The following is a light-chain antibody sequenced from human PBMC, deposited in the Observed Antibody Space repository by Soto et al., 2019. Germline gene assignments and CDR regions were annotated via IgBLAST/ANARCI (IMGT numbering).Light chain of an antibody. CDR2: EDN. CDR3: QSYDGSEEV. CDR1: SGNVVSNY. V-gene: IGLV6-57*04. Sequence: NFMLTQPHSVSESPGKTVTISCTRLSGNVVSNYVQWYQQRPGSAPTTVIYEDNRRPSGVPDRFSGSVDSSSNSASLTISGLKTEDEADYYCQSYDGSEEVFGGGTKLTVL. J-gene: IGLJ3*02.